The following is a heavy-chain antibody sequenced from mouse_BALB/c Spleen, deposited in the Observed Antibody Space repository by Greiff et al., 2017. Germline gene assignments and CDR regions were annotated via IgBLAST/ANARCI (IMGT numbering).Heavy chain of an antibody. V-gene: IGHV2-2*02. J-gene: IGHJ4*01. CDR2: IWSGGST. CDR1: GFSLTSYG. CDR3: AREGATLYYAMDY. Sequence: VKLVESGPGLVQPSQCLSITCTASGFSLTSYGVHWVRQSPGKGLEWLGVIWSGGSTDYNAAVISRLSISKDNSKCQVFFKMNSLQANDAAIYFCAREGATLYYAMDYWGQGTSVTVSS.